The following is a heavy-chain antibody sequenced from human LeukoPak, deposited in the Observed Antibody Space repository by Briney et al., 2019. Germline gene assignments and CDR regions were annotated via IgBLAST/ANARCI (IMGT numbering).Heavy chain of an antibody. J-gene: IGHJ6*02. CDR3: ARELREGSYDFWSGYYPILGDV. V-gene: IGHV3-33*01. D-gene: IGHD3-3*01. CDR1: GFTFSSYG. Sequence: PGRSLRLSCAASGFTFSSYGMHWVRQAPGKGLEWVAVIWYDGSNKYYADSVKGRFTISRDNAKNSLYLQMNSLRAEDTAVYYCARELREGSYDFWSGYYPILGDVWGQGTTVTVSS. CDR2: IWYDGSNK.